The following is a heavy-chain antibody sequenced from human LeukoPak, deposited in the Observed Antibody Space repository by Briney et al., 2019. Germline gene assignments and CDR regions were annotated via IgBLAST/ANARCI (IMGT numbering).Heavy chain of an antibody. V-gene: IGHV3-30*18. CDR1: GFTFSSYG. J-gene: IGHJ4*02. CDR2: ISYDGRNK. CDR3: AKDMYHYGSGSYYNALGADY. D-gene: IGHD3-10*01. Sequence: GRSLRLSCAASGFTFSSYGMHWVRQAPGKGLEGVAFISYDGRNKDYGDSVKGRFTISRDNSKTPLYLPMNSVRAEDTAVYYCAKDMYHYGSGSYYNALGADYWGQGTLVTVSS.